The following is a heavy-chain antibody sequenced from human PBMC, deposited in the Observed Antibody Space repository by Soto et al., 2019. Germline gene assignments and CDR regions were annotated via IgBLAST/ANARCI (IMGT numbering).Heavy chain of an antibody. V-gene: IGHV4-31*03. Sequence: TSETLSLTCTVSGGSISSGGYYWSWIRQHPGKGLEWIGYIYYSGSTYYNPSLKSRVTISVDTSKNQFSLKLSSVTAADTAVYYCARDHRGNGPFGYYYYGMDVWGQGTTVTVSS. CDR2: IYYSGST. CDR1: GGSISSGGYY. CDR3: ARDHRGNGPFGYYYYGMDV. D-gene: IGHD2-15*01. J-gene: IGHJ6*02.